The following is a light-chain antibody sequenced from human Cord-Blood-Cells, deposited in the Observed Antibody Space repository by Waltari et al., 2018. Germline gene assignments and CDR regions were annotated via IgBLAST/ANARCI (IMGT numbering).Light chain of an antibody. V-gene: IGLV2-14*01. Sequence: QSALTQPASVSGSPGQSITLSCTGTSSDVGGYNYVPWYQQHPGKAPKLMIYDVSNRPSGVSNRFSGSKSGNMASLTISGLQAEDEADYYCSSYTSSSTWVFGGGTKLTVL. J-gene: IGLJ3*02. CDR3: SSYTSSSTWV. CDR2: DVS. CDR1: SSDVGGYNY.